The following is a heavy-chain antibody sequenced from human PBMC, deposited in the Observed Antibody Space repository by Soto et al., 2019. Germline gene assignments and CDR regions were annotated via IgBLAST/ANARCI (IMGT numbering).Heavy chain of an antibody. Sequence: RGESLKISCKGSGYSFTRYWISWVRQMPGKGLEWMGRIDPSDSYTNYGPSFQGHVTMSVDKSTSTAYLQWSSLKASDTAMYYCARMDGLVRGITKNWFDYWGQGTLVTVSS. CDR1: GYSFTRYW. V-gene: IGHV5-10-1*01. J-gene: IGHJ4*02. CDR2: IDPSDSYT. D-gene: IGHD3-10*01. CDR3: ARMDGLVRGITKNWFDY.